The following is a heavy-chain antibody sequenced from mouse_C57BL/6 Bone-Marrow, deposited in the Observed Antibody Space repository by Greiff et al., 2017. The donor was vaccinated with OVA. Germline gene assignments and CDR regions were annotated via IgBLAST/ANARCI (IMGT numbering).Heavy chain of an antibody. J-gene: IGHJ2*01. CDR2: IRLKSDNYAT. D-gene: IGHD1-1*01. V-gene: IGHV6-3*01. CDR1: GFTFSNYW. CDR3: TGNGSTDFDY. Sequence: EVKLQESGGGLVQPGGSMKLSCVASGFTFSNYWMNWVRQSPEKGLEWVAQIRLKSDNYATHYAESVKGRFTISRDDSKSSVYLQMNNLRAEDTGIYYCTGNGSTDFDYWGQGTTLTVSS.